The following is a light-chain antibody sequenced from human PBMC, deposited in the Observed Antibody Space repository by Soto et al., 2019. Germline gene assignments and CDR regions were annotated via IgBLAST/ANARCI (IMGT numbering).Light chain of an antibody. V-gene: IGKV1-5*03. CDR2: KAS. J-gene: IGKJ1*01. Sequence: DIQMTQSPSTLSASIGDRVTITCRASQSVSTWLAWYQQKPGKAPKVLIYKASNLQSGVPSRFSGSGSGTEFTLTISSLQPDDFGTYYCQHYYSYWWTFGQGNKVEIK. CDR3: QHYYSYWWT. CDR1: QSVSTW.